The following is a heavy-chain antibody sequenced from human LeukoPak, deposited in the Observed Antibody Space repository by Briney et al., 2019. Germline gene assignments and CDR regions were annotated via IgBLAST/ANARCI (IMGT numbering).Heavy chain of an antibody. D-gene: IGHD2-2*01. CDR1: GFTFSSYW. J-gene: IGHJ3*02. CDR3: ARSRYQLLWEVDAFDI. V-gene: IGHV3-7*01. CDR2: INQDENEK. Sequence: PGGSLRLSCAASGFTFSSYWMSWVRQTPGRGLEWVANINQDENEKYYVSSVKGRFTISRDNAKNSLYLQMNSLRADDTAVYYCARSRYQLLWEVDAFDIWGQGTMVTVSA.